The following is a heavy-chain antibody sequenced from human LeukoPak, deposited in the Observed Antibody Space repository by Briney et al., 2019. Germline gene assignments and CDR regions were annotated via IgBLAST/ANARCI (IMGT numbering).Heavy chain of an antibody. CDR2: ISGSGDTI. Sequence: GGSLRLSCATSGFTFSRYEMNWVRRAPGKGPEWVSYISGSGDTIYYADSVKGRFTISRDNAKNSLYLQMNSLRAEDTAVYYCASLGYCSGGGCYSDNWFDPWGQGTLVTVSS. D-gene: IGHD2-15*01. CDR3: ASLGYCSGGGCYSDNWFDP. V-gene: IGHV3-48*03. J-gene: IGHJ5*02. CDR1: GFTFSRYE.